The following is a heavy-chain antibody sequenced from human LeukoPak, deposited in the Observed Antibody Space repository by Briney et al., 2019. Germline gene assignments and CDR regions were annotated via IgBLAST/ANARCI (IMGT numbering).Heavy chain of an antibody. V-gene: IGHV3-21*01. CDR3: ATGGLYSSGDY. J-gene: IGHJ4*02. Sequence: PGGSLRLSCAASGFTFSCYTMNWARQAPGKGLEWVSSISTGSTYIYYADAVKGRFTISRDNAKNSLYLQMNSLRAEDTAVYYCATGGLYSSGDYWGQGTLVTVSS. CDR1: GFTFSCYT. D-gene: IGHD6-19*01. CDR2: ISTGSTYI.